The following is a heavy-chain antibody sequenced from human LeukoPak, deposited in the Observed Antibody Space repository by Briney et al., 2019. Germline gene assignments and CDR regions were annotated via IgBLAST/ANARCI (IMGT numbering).Heavy chain of an antibody. CDR3: ARQYEQWLAFDY. CDR1: GYIFTSYW. V-gene: IGHV5-51*01. J-gene: IGHJ4*02. D-gene: IGHD6-19*01. CDR2: IYPGDSDT. Sequence: GESLKISCKGSGYIFTSYWIGWVRQLPGKGLEWLGIIYPGDSDTSYSPSSQGQVTISADKSISTAYLQWRTLKASDTAMYYCARQYEQWLAFDYGGEGTLVSASA.